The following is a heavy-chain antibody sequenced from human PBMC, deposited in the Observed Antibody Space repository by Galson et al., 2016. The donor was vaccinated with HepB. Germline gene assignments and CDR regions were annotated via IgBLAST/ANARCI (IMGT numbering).Heavy chain of an antibody. J-gene: IGHJ6*02. CDR2: ASSLGGDT. V-gene: IGHV3-23*01. Sequence: SLRLSCAGSGFTFNNFAMNWVRQAPGTGLEWVSTASSLGGDTFYADSVKGRFTISRDNSKNTVYLQMNSLGAEDTAVYYCVRRGSSHHVFHFYGMDVWGQGTTVTVSS. CDR1: GFTFNNFA. D-gene: IGHD2-2*01. CDR3: VRRGSSHHVFHFYGMDV.